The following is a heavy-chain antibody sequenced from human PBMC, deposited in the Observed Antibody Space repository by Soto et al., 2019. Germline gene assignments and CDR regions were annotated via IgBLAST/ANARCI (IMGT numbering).Heavy chain of an antibody. V-gene: IGHV4-30-2*01. J-gene: IGHJ4*02. CDR1: GGSISSGGYS. Sequence: SETLSLTCAVSGGSISSGGYSWSWIWQPPGKGLEWIGYLYHNGRTYYNPSLKSRVTISEDRSKNQFSLKLNSVTAADTAVYYCARTGSGYYDSSGYLYWGQGTLVTVSS. CDR2: LYHNGRT. CDR3: ARTGSGYYDSSGYLY. D-gene: IGHD3-22*01.